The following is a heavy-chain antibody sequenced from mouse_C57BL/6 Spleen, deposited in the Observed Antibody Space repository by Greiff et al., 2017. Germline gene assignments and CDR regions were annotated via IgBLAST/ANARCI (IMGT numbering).Heavy chain of an antibody. Sequence: EVKLVESGPGMVKPSQSLSLTCTVTGYSITSGYDWHWIRHFPGNKLEWMGYISYSGSTNYNPSLKSRISITHDTSKNHFFLKLNSVTTEDTATYYCARVTHYYGSSTGYFDVWGTGTTVTVSS. CDR3: ARVTHYYGSSTGYFDV. V-gene: IGHV3-1*01. CDR1: GYSITSGYD. D-gene: IGHD1-1*01. CDR2: ISYSGST. J-gene: IGHJ1*03.